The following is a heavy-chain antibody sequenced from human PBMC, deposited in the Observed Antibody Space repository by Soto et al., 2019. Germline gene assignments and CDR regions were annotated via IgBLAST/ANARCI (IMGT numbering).Heavy chain of an antibody. V-gene: IGHV2-5*02. CDR2: IYWDDDK. J-gene: IGHJ4*02. CDR3: AHTFDGYYDSSGYYPIFDY. CDR1: GFSLSTSGVG. Sequence: QITLKESGPTLVKPTQTLTLTCTFSGFSLSTSGVGVGWIRQPPGKALEWLALIYWDDDKRYSPSLKSRLTITKDPSKNQVVLTMTNMDPVDTATYYCAHTFDGYYDSSGYYPIFDYWGQGTLVTVSS. D-gene: IGHD3-22*01.